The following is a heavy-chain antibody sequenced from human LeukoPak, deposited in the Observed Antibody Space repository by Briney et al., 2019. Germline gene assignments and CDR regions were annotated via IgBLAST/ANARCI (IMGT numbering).Heavy chain of an antibody. CDR1: GGTFSSYA. J-gene: IGHJ6*02. Sequence: SVKVSCKASGGTFSSYAISWVRQAPGQGLEWMGRIIPIFSIANYAQKFKGRVTITADKSTSTAYMELSSLRSEDTAVYYCARAPAGGPVHYYGMDVWGQGTTVTVSS. D-gene: IGHD3-16*01. CDR3: ARAPAGGPVHYYGMDV. V-gene: IGHV1-69*04. CDR2: IIPIFSIA.